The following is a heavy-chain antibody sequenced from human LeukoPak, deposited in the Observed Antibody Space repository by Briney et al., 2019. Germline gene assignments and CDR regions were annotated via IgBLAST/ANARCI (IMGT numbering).Heavy chain of an antibody. CDR3: ARGGYSYTFYYYYGMDV. V-gene: IGHV3-53*01. CDR2: IYSGGST. J-gene: IGHJ6*02. Sequence: GGSLRLSCAASGFTVSSNYMSSVRHAPGKGLEWVSVIYSGGSTYYADSVKGRFTISRDNSKNTLYLQMNSLRAEDTAVYYCARGGYSYTFYYYYGMDVWGQGTTVTVSS. CDR1: GFTVSSNY. D-gene: IGHD5-18*01.